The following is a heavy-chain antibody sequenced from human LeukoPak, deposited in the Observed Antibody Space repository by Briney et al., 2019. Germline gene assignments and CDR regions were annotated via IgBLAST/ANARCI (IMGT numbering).Heavy chain of an antibody. CDR3: ARQRSGNSGGVLGC. D-gene: IGHD4-23*01. J-gene: IGHJ4*02. CDR1: GGTFSSYA. Sequence: SVNVSCKASGGTFSSYAISWVRPAPGQGLEWMGRIIPILGIANYAQKFQGRVTITADKSTSTAYMELSSLRSEDTAVYYCARQRSGNSGGVLGCWGQGTLVTGSS. CDR2: IIPILGIA. V-gene: IGHV1-69*04.